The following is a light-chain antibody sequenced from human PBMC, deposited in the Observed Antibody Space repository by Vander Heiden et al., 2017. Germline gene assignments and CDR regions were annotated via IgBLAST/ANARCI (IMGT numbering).Light chain of an antibody. J-gene: IGKJ2*01. CDR2: GAS. V-gene: IGKV3-20*01. Sequence: EIVLTQSPGSPSLSPGERATLSCRASQSFTSTYLAWYQQKPGQAPRLLIYGASTRATGSPERFSGSGSGTDFTLTINRLEAEDSAVYYCQQYGSSFDTFGQGTKLDIK. CDR3: QQYGSSFDT. CDR1: QSFTSTY.